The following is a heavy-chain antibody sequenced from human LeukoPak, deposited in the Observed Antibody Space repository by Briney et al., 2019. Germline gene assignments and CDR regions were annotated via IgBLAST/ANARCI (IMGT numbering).Heavy chain of an antibody. V-gene: IGHV3-23*01. J-gene: IGHJ4*02. CDR3: AKTPYIAAAGRVDY. CDR2: ISGSGGST. D-gene: IGHD6-13*01. Sequence: GGSLRLSCAASGFTFSSCAMSWVRQAPGKGLEWVSAISGSGGSTYYADSVKGRFTISRDNSKNTLYLQTNSLRAEDTAVYYCAKTPYIAAAGRVDYWGQGTLVTVSS. CDR1: GFTFSSCA.